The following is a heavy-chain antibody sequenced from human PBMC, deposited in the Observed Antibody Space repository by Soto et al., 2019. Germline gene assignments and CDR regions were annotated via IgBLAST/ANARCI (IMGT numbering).Heavy chain of an antibody. D-gene: IGHD6-19*01. J-gene: IGHJ4*02. V-gene: IGHV3-23*01. CDR1: GFTFSSYA. Sequence: EVQLLESGGGLVQPGGSLRLSCAASGFTFSSYAMSWVRQAQGKGLEWVSAISGSGGSTYYADSVKGRFTISRDNSKNTLYQQISSMSAEDTAVYYGAKEEGGPARGWYDFDYWGQGTMVTVSS. CDR3: AKEEGGPARGWYDFDY. CDR2: ISGSGGST.